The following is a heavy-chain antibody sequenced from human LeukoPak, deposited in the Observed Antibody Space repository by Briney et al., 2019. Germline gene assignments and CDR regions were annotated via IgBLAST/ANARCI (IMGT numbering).Heavy chain of an antibody. CDR3: ARDGLRTKTDARPSSWFDP. D-gene: IGHD1-7*01. J-gene: IGHJ5*02. CDR2: ISAYNGNT. Sequence: ASVKVSCKASGYTFTSYGISWVRQAPGQGLEWMGWISAYNGNTNYAQKLQGRVTMTTDTSTSTAYMELRSLRSDDTAVYYCARDGLRTKTDARPSSWFDPWGQGTLVTVSS. CDR1: GYTFTSYG. V-gene: IGHV1-18*01.